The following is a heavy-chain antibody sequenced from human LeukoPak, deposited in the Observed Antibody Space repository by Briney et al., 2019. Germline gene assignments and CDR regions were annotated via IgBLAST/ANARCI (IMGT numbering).Heavy chain of an antibody. CDR3: ARSAYYYDSSGYPRDGAFDI. D-gene: IGHD3-22*01. CDR2: IYYSGST. J-gene: IGHJ3*02. CDR1: GGSISSGDYY. V-gene: IGHV4-30-4*08. Sequence: SETLSLTCTVSGGSISSGDYYWSWIRQPPGKGLEWIGYIYYSGSTYYNPSLKSRVTISVDTSKNQFSLKLSSVTAADTAVYYCARSAYYYDSSGYPRDGAFDIWGQGTMVTVSS.